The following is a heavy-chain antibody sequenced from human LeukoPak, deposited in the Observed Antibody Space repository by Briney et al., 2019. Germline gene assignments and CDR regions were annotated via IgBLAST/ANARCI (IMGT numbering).Heavy chain of an antibody. V-gene: IGHV3-9*01. CDR2: ISWNSGSI. CDR1: GFTFDDYA. Sequence: GGSLRLSCAASGFTFDDYAMHWVRQAPGKGLEWVSGISWNSGSIGYADSVKGRFTISRDNAKNSLYLQMNSLRAEDTAVYYCARDCSGGSCYSDYWGQGTLVTVSS. D-gene: IGHD2-15*01. CDR3: ARDCSGGSCYSDY. J-gene: IGHJ4*02.